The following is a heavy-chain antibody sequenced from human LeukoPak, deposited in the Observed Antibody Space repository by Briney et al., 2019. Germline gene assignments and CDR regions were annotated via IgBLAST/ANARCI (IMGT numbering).Heavy chain of an antibody. J-gene: IGHJ4*01. D-gene: IGHD5-18*01. Sequence: GGSLRLSCAASGFTFSSYAMSWVRQAPGKGLEWVSAISGSGGSTYYADSVKGRFTISRDNSKNTLYLQMNSLRAEDTAVYYCAKSERGYSYGSYDYWGHGTLVTVSS. V-gene: IGHV3-23*01. CDR3: AKSERGYSYGSYDY. CDR2: ISGSGGST. CDR1: GFTFSSYA.